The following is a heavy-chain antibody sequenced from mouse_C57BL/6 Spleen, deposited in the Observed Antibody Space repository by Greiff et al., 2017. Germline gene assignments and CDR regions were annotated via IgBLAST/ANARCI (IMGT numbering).Heavy chain of an antibody. V-gene: IGHV1-18*01. CDR2: INPNNGGT. CDR3: ARSDDYASMDY. D-gene: IGHD2-4*01. CDR1: GYTFTDYN. Sequence: DVHLVESGPELVKPGASVKIPCKASGYTFTDYNMDWVKQSHGKSLEWIGDINPNNGGTIYNQKFKGKATLTVDKSSSTAYMKLRSLTSEDTAVFYCARSDDYASMDYWGQGTSVTVSS. J-gene: IGHJ4*01.